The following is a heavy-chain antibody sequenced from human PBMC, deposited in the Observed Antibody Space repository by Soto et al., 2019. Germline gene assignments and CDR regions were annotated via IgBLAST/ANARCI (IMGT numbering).Heavy chain of an antibody. Sequence: SGPTLVNPTQTLTLTCTFSGFSLSASEVAVGWIRQPPGKALEWLALIYWDDDKRYSPPLNNRLTVTKDTSKNQVVLSMTNMDTVDTGTYFCARLIDLYVVFDYWGQGILVTVSS. D-gene: IGHD3-16*01. CDR2: IYWDDDK. CDR3: ARLIDLYVVFDY. V-gene: IGHV2-5*02. J-gene: IGHJ4*02. CDR1: GFSLSASEVA.